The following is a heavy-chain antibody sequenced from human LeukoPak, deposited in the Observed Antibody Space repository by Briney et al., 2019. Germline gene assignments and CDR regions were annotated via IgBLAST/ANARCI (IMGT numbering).Heavy chain of an antibody. CDR1: GGTFNSYA. V-gene: IGHV1-69*01. D-gene: IGHD3-22*01. CDR3: ARTYYYESSGFYFDY. J-gene: IGHJ4*02. CDR2: IIPIFDTG. Sequence: ASVKVSCKASGGTFNSYAISWVRQAPGLGLEWMGGIIPIFDTGNYAQKFQGRVTITADESTSTVYMELSSLRSEDTAVYYCARTYYYESSGFYFDYWGQGTLVTVSS.